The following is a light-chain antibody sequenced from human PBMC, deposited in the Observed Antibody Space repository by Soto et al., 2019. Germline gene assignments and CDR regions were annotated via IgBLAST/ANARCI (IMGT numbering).Light chain of an antibody. CDR1: NSNIGGNS. V-gene: IGLV1-44*01. CDR3: ASWDDSLNGHWV. Sequence: QSVLTQAPSASGTPGQRVTISCSGSNSNIGGNSVSWYHHLPGTAPKLLIFNNSQRPSGVPDRFSGSKSGTSASLAISGLQSEDEADYHCASWDDSLNGHWVFGGGTKLTVL. J-gene: IGLJ3*02. CDR2: NNS.